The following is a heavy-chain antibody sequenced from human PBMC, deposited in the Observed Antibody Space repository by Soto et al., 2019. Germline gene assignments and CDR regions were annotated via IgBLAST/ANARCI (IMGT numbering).Heavy chain of an antibody. CDR3: ATESYYHWQY. D-gene: IGHD3-9*01. Sequence: GGSLRLSCAASGFTFSCYWMAWVRQAPGKGLEWVANIKQDGSVKYYVDSLKGRFTISRDNAKNSLYLQMDSLRAEDTAVYFCATESYYHWQYWGQGTLVTVSS. CDR2: IKQDGSVK. CDR1: GFTFSCYW. J-gene: IGHJ4*02. V-gene: IGHV3-7*01.